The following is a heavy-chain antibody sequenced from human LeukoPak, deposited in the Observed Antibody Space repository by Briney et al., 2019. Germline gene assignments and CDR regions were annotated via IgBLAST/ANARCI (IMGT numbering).Heavy chain of an antibody. CDR2: IYYSGST. D-gene: IGHD3-16*01. J-gene: IGHJ4*02. Sequence: SETLSLTCTVSGGSISSYYWGWIRQPPGKGLEWIGYIYYSGSTNYNPSLNSRVTISVDTSKNQSSLKLSSVTAADTAVYYCARVWVQGISTTDYFDYWGQGTLVTVSS. CDR3: ARVWVQGISTTDYFDY. CDR1: GGSISSYY. V-gene: IGHV4-59*01.